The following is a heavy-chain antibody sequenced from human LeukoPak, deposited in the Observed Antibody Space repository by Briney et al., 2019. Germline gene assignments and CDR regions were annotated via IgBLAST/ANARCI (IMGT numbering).Heavy chain of an antibody. CDR1: GFTFSSYG. CDR2: IRYDGSNK. Sequence: PGGSLRLSCAASGFTFSSYGMHWVRQAPGKGLEWVAFIRYDGSNKYYAVSVKGRFTISRDNSKNTLYLQMNSLRAEDTAVYYCAKGLRYSSSWSSAWGQGTLVTVSS. D-gene: IGHD6-13*01. V-gene: IGHV3-30*02. J-gene: IGHJ5*02. CDR3: AKGLRYSSSWSSA.